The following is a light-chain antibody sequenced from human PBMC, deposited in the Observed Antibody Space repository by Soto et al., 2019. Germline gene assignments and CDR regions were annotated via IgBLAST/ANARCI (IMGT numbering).Light chain of an antibody. Sequence: DIQMTQSPSTLSASVGDRITISCRASQSVGTWVAWYQQKPGKAPNVLIYKASTLQSGVPSRFNGTGSGTEFTLTISSLQPDDSASYYRQQYNRYWTFGEGTKVEIK. V-gene: IGKV1-5*03. CDR1: QSVGTW. CDR2: KAS. CDR3: QQYNRYWT. J-gene: IGKJ4*02.